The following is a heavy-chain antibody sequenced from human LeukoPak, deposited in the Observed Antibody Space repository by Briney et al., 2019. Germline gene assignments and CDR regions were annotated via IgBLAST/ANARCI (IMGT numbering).Heavy chain of an antibody. Sequence: GGSLRLSCAASGFTFSSYSMNWVRQAPGKGLEWVSSISSSSSYIYYADSVKGRFTISRDNAKNSLYLQMNSLRAEDTAVYYCARDGSARYYFDYWGQGILVTVSS. J-gene: IGHJ4*02. CDR3: ARDGSARYYFDY. D-gene: IGHD5-18*01. V-gene: IGHV3-21*01. CDR2: ISSSSSYI. CDR1: GFTFSSYS.